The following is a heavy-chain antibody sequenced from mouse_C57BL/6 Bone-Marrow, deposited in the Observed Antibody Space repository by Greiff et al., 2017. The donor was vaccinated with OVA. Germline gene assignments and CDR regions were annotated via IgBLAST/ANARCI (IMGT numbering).Heavy chain of an antibody. CDR1: GYTFTDYY. CDR3: ARRRFMTTVVGDY. Sequence: QVQLQQSGPELVKPGASVKISCKASGYTFTDYYINWVKQRHGQGLEWIGWIFPGSGSTYYNEKFKGKAKLTVDKSSSTADMLLSSLTSEDSAVYFYARRRFMTTVVGDYWGQGTTLTVSS. CDR2: IFPGSGST. J-gene: IGHJ2*01. D-gene: IGHD1-1*01. V-gene: IGHV1-75*01.